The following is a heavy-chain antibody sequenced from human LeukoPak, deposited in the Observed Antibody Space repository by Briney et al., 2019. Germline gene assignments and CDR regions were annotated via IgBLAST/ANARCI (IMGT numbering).Heavy chain of an antibody. CDR1: GGTFSSYA. J-gene: IGHJ5*02. D-gene: IGHD3-10*01. V-gene: IGHV1-69*04. CDR2: IIPILGIA. CDR3: ARDPDTMVRGAPHNRIEP. Sequence: VASVKVSCKASGGTFSSYAISWVRQAPGQGLEWMGRIIPILGIANYAQKFQGRVTITADKSTSTAYMELSSLRSEDTAVYYCARDPDTMVRGAPHNRIEPWGQGTLVTVSS.